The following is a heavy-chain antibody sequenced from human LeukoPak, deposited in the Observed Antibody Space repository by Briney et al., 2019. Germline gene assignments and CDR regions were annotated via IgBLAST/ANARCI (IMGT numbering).Heavy chain of an antibody. CDR2: IYPGDSDT. V-gene: IGHV5-51*01. J-gene: IGHJ6*03. CDR1: GYSFNSYW. CDR3: ARQVAHYYYYMDV. Sequence: GESLKISCKGSGYSFNSYWIGWVSQMPGKGLEWMGIIYPGDSDTRYSPSFQGQVTISADKSISTAYLQWSSLKASDTAMYYCARQVAHYYYYMDVWGKGATVTVSS.